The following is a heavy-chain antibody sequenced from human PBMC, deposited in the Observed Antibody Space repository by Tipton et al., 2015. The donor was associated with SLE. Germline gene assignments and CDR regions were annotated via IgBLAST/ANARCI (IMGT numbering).Heavy chain of an antibody. CDR2: IYYSGST. CDR1: GGSISSHY. V-gene: IGHV4-59*11. Sequence: GLVKPSETLSLTCTVSGGSISSHYWSWIRQPPGKGLEWIGYIYYSGSTNYNPSLKSRVTISVDTSKNQFSLKLSSVTAADTAVYYCANKPSQDWFDPWGQGTLVTVSS. CDR3: ANKPSQDWFDP. J-gene: IGHJ5*02.